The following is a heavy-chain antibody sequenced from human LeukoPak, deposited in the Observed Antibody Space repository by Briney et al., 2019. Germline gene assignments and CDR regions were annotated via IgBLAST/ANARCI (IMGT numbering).Heavy chain of an antibody. D-gene: IGHD2-21*02. J-gene: IGHJ4*02. CDR3: ARGTLRGRVTYYFDY. V-gene: IGHV4-61*01. CDR1: GGSVSSGSYY. CDR2: IYTGGST. Sequence: SGTLSLTCTVSGGSVSSGSYYWSWLRQPPGKGLEGVGRIYTGGSTNYNPSLKSRVTMSVNTSKNQSSPNLSSVTAADKAVYYRARGTLRGRVTYYFDYWGQGALVTVSS.